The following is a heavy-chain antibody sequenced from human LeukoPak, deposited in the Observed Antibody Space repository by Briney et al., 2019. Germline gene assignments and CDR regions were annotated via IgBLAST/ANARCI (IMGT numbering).Heavy chain of an antibody. D-gene: IGHD5-18*01. J-gene: IGHJ4*02. V-gene: IGHV3-11*01. Sequence: GGSLRLSCAASGFSFSSYAMSWIRQAPGRGLEWVSYISSSGSTIYYADSVKGRFTNSRDNAKNTHYLQMNSMRAEDTAVYYYARVMGPRYSYGPFDYWGQGTLVTVSS. CDR3: ARVMGPRYSYGPFDY. CDR2: ISSSGSTI. CDR1: GFSFSSYA.